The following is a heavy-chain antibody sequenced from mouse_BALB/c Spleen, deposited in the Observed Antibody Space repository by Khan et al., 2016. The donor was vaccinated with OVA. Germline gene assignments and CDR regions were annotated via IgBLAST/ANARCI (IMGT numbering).Heavy chain of an antibody. CDR1: GFSLTTYG. Sequence: QVQLKESGPGLVQPSQSLPITCTVSGFSLTTYGVHWVRQSPGKGLEWLGVIWSGGSTDYNAAFISRLSISKDNSKSQVFFKMNSLQANDTAIYYCARNYDYDEGLAYWGQGTLVTVSA. CDR2: IWSGGST. V-gene: IGHV2-2*02. CDR3: ARNYDYDEGLAY. D-gene: IGHD2-4*01. J-gene: IGHJ3*01.